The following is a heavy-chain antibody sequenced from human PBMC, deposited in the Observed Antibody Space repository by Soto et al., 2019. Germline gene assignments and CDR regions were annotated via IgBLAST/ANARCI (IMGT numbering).Heavy chain of an antibody. CDR3: AKNWDTTFSSSSH. CDR1: GFTFTTYA. CDR2: ISGSGGST. J-gene: IGHJ4*02. V-gene: IGHV3-23*01. Sequence: EVQLLESGGGLVQPGGSLRLSCAASGFTFTTYAMTWVRRAPGKGLEWVSAISGSGGSTYYADSVKDRFTISRDSSKNTVFLQMNSLRAEDTAVYYCAKNWDTTFSSSSHWGQGTLVTVSS. D-gene: IGHD6-6*01.